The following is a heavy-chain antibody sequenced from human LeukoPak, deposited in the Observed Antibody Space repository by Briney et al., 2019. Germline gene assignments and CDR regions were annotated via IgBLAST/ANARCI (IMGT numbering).Heavy chain of an antibody. D-gene: IGHD6-19*01. Sequence: ASVKVSCKASGYTFTSYGISWVRQAPGQGLEWMGWISAYNGNTNYAQKLQGRVTMTTDTSTSTAYMELRSLRSDDTAVYYCARGPSKQWLPWAFDIWGQGTMVTVSS. V-gene: IGHV1-18*01. CDR1: GYTFTSYG. CDR2: ISAYNGNT. J-gene: IGHJ3*02. CDR3: ARGPSKQWLPWAFDI.